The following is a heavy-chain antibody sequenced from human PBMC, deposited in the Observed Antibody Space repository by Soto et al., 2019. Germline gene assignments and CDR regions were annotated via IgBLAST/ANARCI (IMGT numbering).Heavy chain of an antibody. V-gene: IGHV3-23*01. CDR1: GFTFSTYA. CDR3: AKDIMITFGGVVVARPEY. CDR2: ISGSGADT. J-gene: IGHJ4*02. Sequence: EVQLLESGGGLVQPGGSLRLSCAASGFTFSTYAMSWVRQAPGKGLEWVSAISGSGADTYYADSVKGRFTISRDNSKNTQYLPMNSLRAEDTAVYYCAKDIMITFGGVVVARPEYWGQGTLVTVSS. D-gene: IGHD3-16*02.